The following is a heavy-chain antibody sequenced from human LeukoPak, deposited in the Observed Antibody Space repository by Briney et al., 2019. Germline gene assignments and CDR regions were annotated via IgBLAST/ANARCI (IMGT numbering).Heavy chain of an antibody. J-gene: IGHJ4*02. CDR1: GYTFTSYY. V-gene: IGHV1-46*01. Sequence: ASVKVSCKASGYTFTSYYMHWVRQAPGQGLEWMGIINSSGGSTSYAQKFQGRVTMTRDTSTSTVYMELSSLRSEDTAVYYCARATSMVRSFDYWGQGTLVTVSS. D-gene: IGHD3-10*01. CDR2: INSSGGST. CDR3: ARATSMVRSFDY.